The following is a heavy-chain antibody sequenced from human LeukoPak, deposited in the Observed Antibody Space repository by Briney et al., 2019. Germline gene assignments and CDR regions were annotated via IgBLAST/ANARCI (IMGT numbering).Heavy chain of an antibody. CDR1: GYSFTNYW. CDR3: ARLSSRGYEISWWFDP. CDR2: IYPGDSDT. J-gene: IGHJ5*02. D-gene: IGHD5-12*01. V-gene: IGHV5-51*01. Sequence: GESLKISCQGSGYSFTNYWIGWVRQVPGKGLEWMGIIYPGDSDTRYSPSFQGQVTISADKSINTAYLQWSSLKASDTAIYYCARLSSRGYEISWWFDPWGQGTLVTVSS.